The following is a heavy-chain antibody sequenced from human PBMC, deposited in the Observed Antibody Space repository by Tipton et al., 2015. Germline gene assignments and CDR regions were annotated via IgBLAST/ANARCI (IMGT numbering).Heavy chain of an antibody. CDR3: ARFMGYSYGPDNWFDP. CDR1: DGSISDDY. CDR2: ISYSGST. D-gene: IGHD5-18*01. J-gene: IGHJ5*02. Sequence: TLSLTCTVSDGSISDDYWNWIRQPPGKGLEWIGYISYSGSTHYNPSLKSRVTISVDTSKNQFSLTLNSVTAADTAVYYCARFMGYSYGPDNWFDPWGQGTLVIVSS. V-gene: IGHV4-59*01.